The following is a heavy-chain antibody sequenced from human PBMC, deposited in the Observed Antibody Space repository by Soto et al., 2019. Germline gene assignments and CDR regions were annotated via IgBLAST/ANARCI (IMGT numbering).Heavy chain of an antibody. CDR3: AKDRGITMVVVTVLLDY. Sequence: EVQLLESGGGLVQPGGSLRLSCAASGFTFSNYAMSWVRQAPGKGLEWVSGITGTDGSTYYGDSVKGRFTISRDNSKNTLYLQMNSLRAEDTAVYYCAKDRGITMVVVTVLLDYWGQGTLVTVSS. D-gene: IGHD3-22*01. J-gene: IGHJ4*02. CDR2: ITGTDGST. CDR1: GFTFSNYA. V-gene: IGHV3-23*01.